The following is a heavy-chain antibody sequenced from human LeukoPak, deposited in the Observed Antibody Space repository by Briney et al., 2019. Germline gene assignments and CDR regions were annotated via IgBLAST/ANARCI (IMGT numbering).Heavy chain of an antibody. J-gene: IGHJ2*01. CDR2: ISGYNGNT. CDR1: GYTFISYG. CDR3: ARGLGVVTEQYERPKPWYFDP. V-gene: IGHV1-18*01. Sequence: ASVKVSLTASGYTFISYGISWVRQAPGQGLEWMGWISGYNGNTNYAQNLQGRVTMTTDTSTSTAYMELRRLRSDDTAVYYCARGLGVVTEQYERPKPWYFDPWGRGTQVTVSS. D-gene: IGHD2-21*02.